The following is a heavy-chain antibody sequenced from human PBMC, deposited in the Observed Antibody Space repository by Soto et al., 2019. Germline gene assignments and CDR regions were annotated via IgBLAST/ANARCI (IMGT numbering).Heavy chain of an antibody. Sequence: FETLCLRWGVSESSSGDVGCWAWIRQPPGKGLEWIGSIYESGNTYYNPSLKRRLTIAVDTSKNHFSLKLNSVTAAHRAVYYRARQGPGAGPNWFDSWGQGTLVPVSS. CDR2: IYESGNT. D-gene: IGHD7-27*01. V-gene: IGHV4-38-2*01. CDR3: ARQGPGAGPNWFDS. CDR1: ESSSGDVGC. J-gene: IGHJ5*01.